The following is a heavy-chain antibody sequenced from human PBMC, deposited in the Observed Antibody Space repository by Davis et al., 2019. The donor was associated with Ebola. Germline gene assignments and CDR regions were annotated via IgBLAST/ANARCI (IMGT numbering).Heavy chain of an antibody. D-gene: IGHD5-24*01. Sequence: GGSLRLSCAASGFVFSSYVMSWVRRAPGKGLEWVSTLGLSADTYYADSVKGRFTISRDNSKNTVYLQMDSLRVEDTAVYYCARGDGYNYWDYWGQGTLVTVSS. V-gene: IGHV3-23*01. CDR2: LGLSADT. CDR3: ARGDGYNYWDY. J-gene: IGHJ4*02. CDR1: GFVFSSYV.